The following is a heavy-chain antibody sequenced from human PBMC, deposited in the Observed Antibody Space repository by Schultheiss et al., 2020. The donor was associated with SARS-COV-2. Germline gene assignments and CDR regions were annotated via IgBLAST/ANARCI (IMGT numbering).Heavy chain of an antibody. CDR3: AKDLGIVVALWYFDL. Sequence: SETLSLTCTVSGGSISSSSYYWGWIRQPPGKGLEWIGYIYYSGSTYYNPSLKSRVTISVDRSKNQFSLKLSSVTAADTAVYYCAKDLGIVVALWYFDLWGRGTLVTVSS. CDR1: GGSISSSSYY. V-gene: IGHV4-39*07. CDR2: IYYSGST. D-gene: IGHD3-22*01. J-gene: IGHJ2*01.